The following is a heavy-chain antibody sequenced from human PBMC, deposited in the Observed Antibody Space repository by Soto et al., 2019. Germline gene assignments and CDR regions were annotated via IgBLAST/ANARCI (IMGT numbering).Heavy chain of an antibody. Sequence: EVQLVESGGGLVQPGGSLRLSCAASGFTFSSYEMNWVRQAPGKGLEWVSYISSSGSTIYYADSVKGRFTISRDNAKNSLYLQMNSMRAEDTAVYYCARGVGDYYGSGSYPLTFDYWGQGTLVTVSS. CDR2: ISSSGSTI. CDR1: GFTFSSYE. D-gene: IGHD3-10*01. J-gene: IGHJ4*02. CDR3: ARGVGDYYGSGSYPLTFDY. V-gene: IGHV3-48*03.